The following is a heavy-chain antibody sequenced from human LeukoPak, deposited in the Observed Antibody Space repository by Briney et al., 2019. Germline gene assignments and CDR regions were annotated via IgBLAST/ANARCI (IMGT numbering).Heavy chain of an antibody. J-gene: IGHJ6*02. Sequence: ASVKVSCKTSGYTFTTYAIHWVRQAPGQRLEWMGWINADNGNTKYSQKFQGRITITRDTSASTAYMELSSLRSEDTAVYYCARDYLLRQSGGTYYDYYGMDVWGRGTTVTVSS. V-gene: IGHV1-3*01. CDR2: INADNGNT. CDR1: GYTFTTYA. CDR3: ARDYLLRQSGGTYYDYYGMDV. D-gene: IGHD1-26*01.